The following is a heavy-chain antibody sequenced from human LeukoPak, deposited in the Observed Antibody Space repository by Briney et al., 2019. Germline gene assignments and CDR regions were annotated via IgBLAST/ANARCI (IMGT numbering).Heavy chain of an antibody. Sequence: ASVKVSCKASGYTFTSYGISWVRQAPGQGLEWLGWISAYNGNTDYAQKLQGRVTMTTETSTSTAYMELRSLRSDDTAVYYCARDGKGRYDFRENDCWGQGTLVTVSS. J-gene: IGHJ4*02. CDR3: ARDGKGRYDFRENDC. D-gene: IGHD3-3*01. V-gene: IGHV1-18*01. CDR1: GYTFTSYG. CDR2: ISAYNGNT.